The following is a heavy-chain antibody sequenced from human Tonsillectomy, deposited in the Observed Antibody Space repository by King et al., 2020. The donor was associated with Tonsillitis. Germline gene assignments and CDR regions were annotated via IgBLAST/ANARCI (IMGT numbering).Heavy chain of an antibody. Sequence: VQLVESGGGVVQPGRSLRLSCAASGFTFSSYAMHWVRQAPGKGLEWVAVISYDGSTKYYADSVKGRFTISRDNSKNTLYLQMNSLRAEDTAVYYCAILLWFGREDDFDDWGQGTLVTVSS. D-gene: IGHD3-10*01. CDR3: AILLWFGREDDFDD. V-gene: IGHV3-30-3*01. CDR1: GFTFSSYA. CDR2: ISYDGSTK. J-gene: IGHJ4*02.